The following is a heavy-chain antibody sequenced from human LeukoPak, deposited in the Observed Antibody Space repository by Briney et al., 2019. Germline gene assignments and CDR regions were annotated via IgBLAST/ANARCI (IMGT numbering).Heavy chain of an antibody. V-gene: IGHV4-59*01. Sequence: SETLSLTCTVSGGSISSYYWSWIRQPPGKGLEWIGYIYYSGSTNYNPSLKSRVTILVDTSKNQFSLKLSSVTAADTAVYYCARDSRVVVVPAAIWDWFDPWGQGTLVTVSS. CDR3: ARDSRVVVVPAAIWDWFDP. D-gene: IGHD2-2*01. CDR1: GGSISSYY. CDR2: IYYSGST. J-gene: IGHJ5*02.